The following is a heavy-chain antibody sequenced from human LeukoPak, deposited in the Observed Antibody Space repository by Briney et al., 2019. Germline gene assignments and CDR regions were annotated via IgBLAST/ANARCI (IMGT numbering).Heavy chain of an antibody. V-gene: IGHV3-43*02. J-gene: IGHJ5*02. Sequence: PGGSLRLSRAASRFTLDDYAMHWVRQAPGKGLEWVSLISGVGGSTHYADSVKGRLTISRDNSKKSLYLRMNSLRTEDTALYYCAKPQGEGGNDILPCDPWGQGTLVTVSS. D-gene: IGHD5-12*01. CDR2: ISGVGGST. CDR3: AKPQGEGGNDILPCDP. CDR1: RFTLDDYA.